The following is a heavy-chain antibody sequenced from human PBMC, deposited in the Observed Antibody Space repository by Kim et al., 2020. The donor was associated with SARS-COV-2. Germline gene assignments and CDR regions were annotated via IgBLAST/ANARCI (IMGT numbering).Heavy chain of an antibody. D-gene: IGHD1-1*01. J-gene: IGHJ3*02. CDR2: INHSGST. CDR1: GGSFSGYY. V-gene: IGHV4-34*01. CDR3: ARGRHNRSGAFDI. Sequence: SETLSLTCAVYGGSFSGYYWSWIRQPPGKGLEWIGEINHSGSTNYNPSLKSRVTISVDTSKNQFSLKLSSVTAADTAVYYCARGRHNRSGAFDIWGQGT.